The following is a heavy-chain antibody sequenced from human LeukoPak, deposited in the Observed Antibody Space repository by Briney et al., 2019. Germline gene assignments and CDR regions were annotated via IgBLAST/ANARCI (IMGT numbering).Heavy chain of an antibody. CDR2: INPKTGDT. CDR1: RDTFTDYH. Sequence: ASVKVSCKASRDTFTDYHMHWVRQAPGQGLEWMGWINPKTGDTNYAQKFQGRVTMTRDTSISTAYMELSRLRSDDTAVYYCARASPNYSGYERWGQGTLVTVSS. V-gene: IGHV1-2*02. CDR3: ARASPNYSGYER. J-gene: IGHJ4*02. D-gene: IGHD5-12*01.